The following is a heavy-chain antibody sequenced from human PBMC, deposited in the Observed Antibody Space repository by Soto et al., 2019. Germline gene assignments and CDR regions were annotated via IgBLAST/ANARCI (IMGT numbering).Heavy chain of an antibody. CDR3: ARGWGYDSNDYYYAY. V-gene: IGHV1-69*01. J-gene: IGHJ4*02. CDR2: IIPIFGTA. Sequence: QVQLVQSGAEVRKPGSSVKVSCKASGGTFSRHAISWVRQAPGQGLEWMGGIIPIFGTANHAQKFQGRVTNIADESTRTVDMELSSLRSEDTAMYYCARGWGYDSNDYYYAYWGQGTLVIVSS. CDR1: GGTFSRHA. D-gene: IGHD3-22*01.